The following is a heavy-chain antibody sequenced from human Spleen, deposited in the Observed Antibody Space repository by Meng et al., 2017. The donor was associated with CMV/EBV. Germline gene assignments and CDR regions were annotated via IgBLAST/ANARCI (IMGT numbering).Heavy chain of an antibody. Sequence: GGSLRLSCAASGFTFSRYSMNWVRQIPGKGLEWVASFTSSAAYIFYADSVKGRFTISRDNAKNSLYLQMNSLRAEDAAVYYCTRDNRENSNLDAFDVWGQGTVVTVSS. D-gene: IGHD4-11*01. CDR1: GFTFSRYS. CDR2: FTSSAAYI. V-gene: IGHV3-21*06. J-gene: IGHJ3*01. CDR3: TRDNRENSNLDAFDV.